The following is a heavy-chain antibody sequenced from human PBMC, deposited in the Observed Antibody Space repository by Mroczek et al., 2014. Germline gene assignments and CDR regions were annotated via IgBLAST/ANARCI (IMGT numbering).Heavy chain of an antibody. J-gene: IGHJ5*02. CDR3: ARDSRELLRGHWFDP. V-gene: IGHV4-61*02. CDR1: GGSISSGSYY. Sequence: QVQLVQSGPGLVKPSQTLSLTCTVSGGSISSGSYYWSWIRQPAGKGLEWIGRIYTSGSTNYNPSLKSRVTMSVDTSKNQFSLKLSSVTAADTAVYYCARDSRELLRGHWFDPWGQGTLVTVSS. D-gene: IGHD1-26*01. CDR2: IYTSGST.